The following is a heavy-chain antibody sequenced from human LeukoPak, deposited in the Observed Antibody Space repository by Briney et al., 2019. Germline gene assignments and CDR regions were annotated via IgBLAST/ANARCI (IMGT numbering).Heavy chain of an antibody. CDR1: GFTFSSYE. CDR3: AKVFFNSGSYDF. Sequence: PGGSLRLSCAASGFTFSSYEMNWVRQAPGKGLEWVSSISGSGDNTYYADSVKGRFTISRDNSKNTLSLQMNSLRADDTAIYYCAKVFFNSGSYDFWGQGTLVTVSS. J-gene: IGHJ4*02. D-gene: IGHD3-10*01. CDR2: ISGSGDNT. V-gene: IGHV3-23*01.